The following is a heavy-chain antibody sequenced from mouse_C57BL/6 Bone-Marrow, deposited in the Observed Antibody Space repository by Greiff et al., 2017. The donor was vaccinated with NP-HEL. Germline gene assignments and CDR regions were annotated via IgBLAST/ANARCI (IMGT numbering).Heavy chain of an antibody. V-gene: IGHV1-75*01. CDR3: ARSGLWLRRAGDY. Sequence: VQLQESGPELVKPGASVKISCKASGYTFTDYYINWVKQRPGQGLEWIGWIFPGSGSTYYNEKFKGKATLTVDKSSSTAYMLLSSLTSEDSAVYFCARSGLWLRRAGDYWGQGTSVTVSS. CDR2: IFPGSGST. J-gene: IGHJ4*01. CDR1: GYTFTDYY. D-gene: IGHD2-2*01.